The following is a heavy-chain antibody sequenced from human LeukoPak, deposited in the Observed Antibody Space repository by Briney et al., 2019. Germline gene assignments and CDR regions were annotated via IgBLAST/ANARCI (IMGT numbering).Heavy chain of an antibody. CDR2: MNPNSANT. D-gene: IGHD6-19*01. J-gene: IGHJ5*02. CDR3: GRSPRTAGLATT. CDR1: GYTFSTYD. V-gene: IGHV1-8*01. Sequence: ASVKVSCKASGYTFSTYDINWVRQAAGQGLEWIGWMNPNSANTGYAQKFQGRVTMTRDSSISTAYMELSSLTSEDTAVYYCGRSPRTAGLATTWGQGTLVTVSS.